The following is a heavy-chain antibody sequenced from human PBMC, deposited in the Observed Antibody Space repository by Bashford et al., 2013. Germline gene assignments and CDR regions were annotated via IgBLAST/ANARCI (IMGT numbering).Heavy chain of an antibody. CDR1: GYTFTSYG. CDR2: INPKNGAT. CDR3: ARMAYESSGYFDS. V-gene: IGHV1-2*07. Sequence: VASVKVSCKASGYTFTSYGISWVRQAPGQGLEWMGWINPKNGATNYALEFQGRVTLTRDTAVSNSLHGAEQPCDLTDTAVYYCARMAYESSGYFDSWGPEPWSPSPQ. J-gene: IGHJ4*01. D-gene: IGHD3-22*01.